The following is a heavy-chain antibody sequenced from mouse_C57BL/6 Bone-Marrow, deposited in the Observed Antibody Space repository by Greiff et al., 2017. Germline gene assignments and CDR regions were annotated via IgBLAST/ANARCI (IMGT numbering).Heavy chain of an antibody. CDR1: GFTFTDYY. Sequence: DVMLVESGGGLVQPGGSLSLSCAASGFTFTDYYMSWVRQPPGKALEWLGFIRNKANGYTTEYSASVKGRFTIPRDNSQSILYLQMNALRAEDSATYCCASRHWDDDAMDYWGQGTSVTVSS. J-gene: IGHJ4*01. CDR2: IRNKANGYTT. D-gene: IGHD4-1*01. V-gene: IGHV7-3*01. CDR3: ASRHWDDDAMDY.